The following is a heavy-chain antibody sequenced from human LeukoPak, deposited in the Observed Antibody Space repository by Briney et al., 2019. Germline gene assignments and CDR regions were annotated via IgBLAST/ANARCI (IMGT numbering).Heavy chain of an antibody. CDR3: ARSSVGSSWLTPYYFDY. CDR1: GFTFSSYE. D-gene: IGHD6-13*01. J-gene: IGHJ4*02. V-gene: IGHV3-48*03. CDR2: ISSSGSTI. Sequence: GGSLRLSCAASGFTFSSYEMNWVRQAPGKGLEWVSYISSSGSTIYYADSVKGRFTISRDNAKNSLYLQMNSLRAEDTAVYYGARSSVGSSWLTPYYFDYWGQGTLVTVSS.